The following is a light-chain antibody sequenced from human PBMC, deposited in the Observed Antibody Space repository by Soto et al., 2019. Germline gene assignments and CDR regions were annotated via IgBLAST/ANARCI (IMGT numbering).Light chain of an antibody. J-gene: IGKJ5*01. CDR2: DAS. V-gene: IGKV3-11*01. CDR1: LSVSVY. Sequence: SPATLSLSPGERATLSCRISLSVSVYLDWYQQKPGQAPRLLISDASNRATGIPARFSGSGSGTDFTLTISSLEPEDFAVYYCHQRQYWPPITFGQGTRLEIK. CDR3: HQRQYWPPIT.